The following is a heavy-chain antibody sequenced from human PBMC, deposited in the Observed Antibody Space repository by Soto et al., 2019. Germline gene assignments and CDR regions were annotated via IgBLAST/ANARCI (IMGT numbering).Heavy chain of an antibody. CDR2: ISAYNGNT. CDR1: GYTFTSYA. Sequence: ASVTVSCTASGYTFTSYAMHWVRKATGQRLEWMGWISAYNGNTNYAQKLQGRVTMTTDTSTSTAYMELRSLRSDDTAVYYCARDTITMVRGAIRSQYYYYGMDVWGQGTTVTVSS. D-gene: IGHD3-10*01. CDR3: ARDTITMVRGAIRSQYYYYGMDV. J-gene: IGHJ6*02. V-gene: IGHV1-18*01.